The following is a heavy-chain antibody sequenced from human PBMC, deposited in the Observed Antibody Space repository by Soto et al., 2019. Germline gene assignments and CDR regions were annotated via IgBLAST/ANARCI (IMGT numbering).Heavy chain of an antibody. Sequence: GGSLRLSCASSGFSVSDNSRTWVRRAPGRGLEWVSVIYSAGNRYYADSVKGRFTISRDNSKNTLYLQMNSLRADDTAVYYCARPIIAVAGTPLHNLGQRTLVAVCS. J-gene: IGHJ4*02. CDR1: GFSVSDNS. CDR3: ARPIIAVAGTPLHN. CDR2: IYSAGNR. V-gene: IGHV3-53*01. D-gene: IGHD6-19*01.